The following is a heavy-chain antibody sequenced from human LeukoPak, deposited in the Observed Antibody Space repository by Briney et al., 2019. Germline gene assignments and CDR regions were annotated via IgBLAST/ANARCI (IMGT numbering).Heavy chain of an antibody. J-gene: IGHJ4*02. D-gene: IGHD2-2*01. CDR3: AKECSSTTAEGSDYFDY. CDR1: GFTFSSYA. V-gene: IGHV3-23*01. CDR2: ISGSGGST. Sequence: GGSLRLSCAASGFTFSSYAMSWVRQAPGKGLEWVSAISGSGGSTYYADSVKGRFTISRDNSKNTLYLQMNSLRAEDTAVYYCAKECSSTTAEGSDYFDYWGQGTLVTVSS.